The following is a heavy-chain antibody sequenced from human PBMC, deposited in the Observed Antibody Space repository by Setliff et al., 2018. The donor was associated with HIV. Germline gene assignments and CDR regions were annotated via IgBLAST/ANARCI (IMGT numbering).Heavy chain of an antibody. Sequence: PSETLSLTCTVSGGSISSYYWSWIRQPPGKGLEWIGYIYYSGSFNYNPSLKSRVTISVDTSKNHFSLKLSSVTAADTAVYYCASLSSGSDWYFDLWGRGTLVTVSS. CDR1: GGSISSYY. V-gene: IGHV4-59*01. CDR3: ASLSSGSDWYFDL. J-gene: IGHJ2*01. CDR2: IYYSGSF. D-gene: IGHD3-22*01.